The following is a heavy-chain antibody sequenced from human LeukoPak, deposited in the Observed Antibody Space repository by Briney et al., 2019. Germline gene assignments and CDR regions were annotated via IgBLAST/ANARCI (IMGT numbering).Heavy chain of an antibody. Sequence: PSETLSLTCTVSGGSITSNSYYWGWIRQPPGKGLEWIGSITYSGSTYYNPSLKRRVTISIDTSKNQFSLKLSSVTAADTAVYYCARERREQLLPPYTRSVTYFGYWGQGTLVTVSS. D-gene: IGHD2-2*01. CDR1: GGSITSNSYY. V-gene: IGHV4-39*07. CDR2: ITYSGST. CDR3: ARERREQLLPPYTRSVTYFGY. J-gene: IGHJ4*02.